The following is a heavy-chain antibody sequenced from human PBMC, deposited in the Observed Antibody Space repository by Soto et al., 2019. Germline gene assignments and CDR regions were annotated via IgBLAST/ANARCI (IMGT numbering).Heavy chain of an antibody. CDR2: IIPIFGKT. V-gene: IGHV1-69*01. Sequence: QVQLVQSGAEVRKPGSSVKVSCRASGDTFKNYAMSWVRQAPGQGLEWMGGIIPIFGKTDYAQTFHGRVTINGDESTYTAHMELRGLRSDDTAIYYCATSGYNYGPFDYWGRGLLVTVSS. J-gene: IGHJ4*01. CDR1: GDTFKNYA. CDR3: ATSGYNYGPFDY. D-gene: IGHD2-15*01.